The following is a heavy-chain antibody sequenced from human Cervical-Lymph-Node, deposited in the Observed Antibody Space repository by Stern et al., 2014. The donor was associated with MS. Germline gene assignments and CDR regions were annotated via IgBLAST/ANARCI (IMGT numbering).Heavy chain of an antibody. D-gene: IGHD5-18*01. CDR2: ISYDGNTK. CDR3: ATGGGYTYGSGYFDL. Sequence: VQLVESGGGVVQPGRSLRLSCAASGFTFSSYGMHWVRQAPGKGLEWVAAISYDGNTKYYADSVKGLFTISRDNSKNTLYLQINSLRAEDTTVYYCATGGGYTYGSGYFDLWGRGTLVSVSS. J-gene: IGHJ2*01. V-gene: IGHV3-30*03. CDR1: GFTFSSYG.